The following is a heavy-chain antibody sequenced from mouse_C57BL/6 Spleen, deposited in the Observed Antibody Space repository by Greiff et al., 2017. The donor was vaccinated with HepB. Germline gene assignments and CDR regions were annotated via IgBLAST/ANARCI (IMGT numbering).Heavy chain of an antibody. V-gene: IGHV1-15*01. J-gene: IGHJ2*01. CDR2: IDPETGGT. CDR1: GYTFTDYE. CDR3: TRRGFLYYFDY. Sequence: VKLVESGAELVRPGASVTLSCKASGYTFTDYEMHWVKQTPVHGLEWIGAIDPETGGTAYNQKFKGKAILTADKSSSTAYMELRSLTSEDSAVYYCTRRGFLYYFDYWGQGTTLTVSS.